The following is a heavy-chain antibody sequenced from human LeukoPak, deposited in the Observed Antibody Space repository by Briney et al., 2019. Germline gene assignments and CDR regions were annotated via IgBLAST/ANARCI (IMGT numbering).Heavy chain of an antibody. Sequence: GGSLRLSCAASGFTFSSYSMSWVRQAPGKGLEWVSAISGSGGSTYYADSVKGRFTISRDNSKNTLYLQMNSLRAEDTAVYYCAKDEVVVPAAMAFDIWGQGTMVTVSS. D-gene: IGHD2-2*01. CDR1: GFTFSSYS. V-gene: IGHV3-23*01. CDR2: ISGSGGST. CDR3: AKDEVVVPAAMAFDI. J-gene: IGHJ3*02.